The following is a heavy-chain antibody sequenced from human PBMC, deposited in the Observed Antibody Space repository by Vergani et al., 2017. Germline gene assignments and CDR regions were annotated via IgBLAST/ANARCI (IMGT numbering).Heavy chain of an antibody. Sequence: QLQLQESGPGLVKPSETLSLTCTVSGGSISSSSYYWGWIRQPPGKGLEWIGSIYYSGSTYYNPSLKSRVTISVDTSKNQFSLKLSSVTAADTAVYYCARGNELRFLEWLLYRDYYYYGMDVWGQGTTVTVSS. D-gene: IGHD3-3*01. V-gene: IGHV4-39*07. CDR1: GGSISSSSYY. CDR3: ARGNELRFLEWLLYRDYYYYGMDV. J-gene: IGHJ6*02. CDR2: IYYSGST.